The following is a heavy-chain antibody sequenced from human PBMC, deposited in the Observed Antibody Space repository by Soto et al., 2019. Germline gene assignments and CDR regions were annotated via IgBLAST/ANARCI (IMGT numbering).Heavy chain of an antibody. CDR1: GFTFSNYG. V-gene: IGHV3-33*01. Sequence: QVQLVESGGGVVQPGRSLRLSCAASGFTFSNYGMHWVRQAPGKGLEWVSVIWYDGSDKYYADSVKGRFTISRDNSKNTLYLQMNGLRTEDTAVYYGATDQGIYWGQGTLVTVSS. CDR2: IWYDGSDK. CDR3: ATDQGIY. D-gene: IGHD6-13*01. J-gene: IGHJ4*02.